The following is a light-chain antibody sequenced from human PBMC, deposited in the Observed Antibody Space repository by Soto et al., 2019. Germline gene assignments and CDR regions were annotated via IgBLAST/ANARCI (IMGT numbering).Light chain of an antibody. V-gene: IGLV1-47*01. CDR2: RNN. CDR3: AAWDDSLSAVV. CDR1: SSNIGSNY. Sequence: QSVLTQTPSASGTPGQRVTISCSGSSSNIGSNYVYWYQQLPGTAPKLLIYRNNQRPSGVPDRFSGSKSGTSASLAISGLRSEDEADYYCAAWDDSLSAVVFGGGTQLTVL. J-gene: IGLJ2*01.